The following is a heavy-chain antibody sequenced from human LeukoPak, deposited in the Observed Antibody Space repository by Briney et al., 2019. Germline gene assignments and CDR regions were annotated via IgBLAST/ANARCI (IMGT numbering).Heavy chain of an antibody. D-gene: IGHD3-10*01. V-gene: IGHV4-59*01. J-gene: IGHJ4*02. Sequence: SETLSLTCTVSGGSISSYYWSWIRQPPGKGLEWIGYIYYSGSTNYNPSLKSRVTISVDTPKNQFSLKLSSVTAADTAVYYCASSARLGNFDYWGRGTLVTVSS. CDR3: ASSARLGNFDY. CDR2: IYYSGST. CDR1: GGSISSYY.